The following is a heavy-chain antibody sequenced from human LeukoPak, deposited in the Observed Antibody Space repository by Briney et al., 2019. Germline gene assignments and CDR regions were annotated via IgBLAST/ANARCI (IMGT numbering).Heavy chain of an antibody. CDR3: ARGSIVGATFDYFDY. CDR2: INPNSGGT. CDR1: GFTFTGYY. Sequence: ASVKVSCKASGFTFTGYYIHWVRQAPGQGLEWMGWINPNSGGTNYAQKFQGRVTMTRDTSISTAYMDLSRLRSDDTAVYYCARGSIVGATFDYFDYWGQGTLVTVSS. J-gene: IGHJ4*02. V-gene: IGHV1-2*02. D-gene: IGHD1-26*01.